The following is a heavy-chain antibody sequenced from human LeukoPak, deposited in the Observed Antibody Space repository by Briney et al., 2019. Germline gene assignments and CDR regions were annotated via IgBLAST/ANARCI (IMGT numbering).Heavy chain of an antibody. CDR2: IFYSGST. D-gene: IGHD3-22*01. Sequence: SETLSLTCTVSGGSISTYYWSWVRQPPGKGLEWMGYIFYSGSTNYNPSLTSRVTISVDTSKNQFSLKLSSVTAADTALYYCARGNSYYDSSGYFPWESFQHWGQGTLVTVSS. J-gene: IGHJ1*01. CDR1: GGSISTYY. V-gene: IGHV4-59*01. CDR3: ARGNSYYDSSGYFPWESFQH.